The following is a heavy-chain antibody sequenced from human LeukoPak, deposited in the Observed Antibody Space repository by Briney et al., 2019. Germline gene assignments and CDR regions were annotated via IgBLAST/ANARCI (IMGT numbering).Heavy chain of an antibody. V-gene: IGHV4-59*01. CDR3: ARGGLGGGYYDSSGYYNWFDP. CDR2: IYYSGST. CDR1: GGSISSYY. J-gene: IGHJ5*02. Sequence: SETLSLTCTVSGGSISSYYWSWIRQPPGKGLEWIGYIYYSGSTNYNPSLKSRVTISVDTSKNQSSLKLSSVTAADTAVYYCARGGLGGGYYDSSGYYNWFDPWGQGTLVTVSS. D-gene: IGHD3-22*01.